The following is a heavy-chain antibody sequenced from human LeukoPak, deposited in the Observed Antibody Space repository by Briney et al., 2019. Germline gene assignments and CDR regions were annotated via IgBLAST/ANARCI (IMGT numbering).Heavy chain of an antibody. D-gene: IGHD5-12*01. CDR2: IYPADSDI. J-gene: IGHJ5*02. CDR3: ATHSAWLS. V-gene: IGHV5-51*01. CDR1: GYSINNYW. Sequence: GESLQISCKGSGYSINNYWIGWVRQMPGKGLEWMGIIYPADSDIRYSPSFQGQVTISADKSISTAYLQWSSLKASDTAMYYCATHSAWLSWGQGTLVTVSS.